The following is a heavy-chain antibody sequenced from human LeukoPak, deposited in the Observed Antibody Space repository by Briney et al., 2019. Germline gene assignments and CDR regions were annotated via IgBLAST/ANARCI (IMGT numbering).Heavy chain of an antibody. V-gene: IGHV4-59*01. CDR3: ARGRDRPDY. J-gene: IGHJ4*02. CDR2: IYYSGST. Sequence: PSETLSLTCTVSGGSISSYYWSWIRQPPGKGLEWIGSIYYSGSTNYNPSLKSRVTISVDTSKNQFSLRLSSVTAADTAVYYCARGRDRPDYWGQGTLVTVSS. CDR1: GGSISSYY.